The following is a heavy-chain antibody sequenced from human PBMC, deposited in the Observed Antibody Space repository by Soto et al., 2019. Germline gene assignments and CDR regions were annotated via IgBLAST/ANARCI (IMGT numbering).Heavy chain of an antibody. J-gene: IGHJ4*02. CDR3: ARVGAGYSYGWIDY. CDR1: GGTFSSYA. Sequence: QVQLVQSGAEVKTPGSSVKVSCKASGGTFSSYAISWVRQAPGQGLEWMGGIIPIFGTANYAQKFQGRVTITADETTSTAYMELSSLRSEDTAVYYCARVGAGYSYGWIDYWGQGTLVTVSS. CDR2: IIPIFGTA. V-gene: IGHV1-69*12. D-gene: IGHD5-18*01.